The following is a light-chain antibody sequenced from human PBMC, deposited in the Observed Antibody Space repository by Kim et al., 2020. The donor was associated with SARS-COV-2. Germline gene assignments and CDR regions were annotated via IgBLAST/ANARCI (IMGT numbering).Light chain of an antibody. CDR1: SSGPKV. CDR2: YSS. CDR3: QVWDTASHQRYV. J-gene: IGLJ1*01. V-gene: IGLV3-21*04. Sequence: PGETVKMTCGANSSGPKVVHWYQERPRQGPVLVIYYSSDRPSGIPERFSGAEAGDTATLTIGGIEAEDEADYYCQVWDTASHQRYVFRTGSTVTVL.